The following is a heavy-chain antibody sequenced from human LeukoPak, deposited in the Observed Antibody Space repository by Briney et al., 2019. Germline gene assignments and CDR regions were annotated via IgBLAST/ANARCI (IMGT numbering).Heavy chain of an antibody. CDR1: GYTFTGYY. J-gene: IGHJ6*03. V-gene: IGHV1-18*04. CDR2: ISAYNGNT. D-gene: IGHD2/OR15-2a*01. Sequence: GASVKVSCKASGYTFTGYYVHWVRQAPGQGLEWMGWISAYNGNTNYAQKLQGRVTMTTDTSTSTAYMELSSLRSEDTAVYYCASPRHPPKLIEEGYYYYYYMDVWGKGTTVTISS. CDR3: ASPRHPPKLIEEGYYYYYYMDV.